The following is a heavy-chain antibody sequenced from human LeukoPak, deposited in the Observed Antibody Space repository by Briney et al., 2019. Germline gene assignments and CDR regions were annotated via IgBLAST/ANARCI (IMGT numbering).Heavy chain of an antibody. CDR3: ARDPYCTGGGCYHRFDY. V-gene: IGHV4-4*02. CDR2: IYHSGST. J-gene: IGHJ4*02. CDR1: GGSIISSNW. Sequence: KTSETLSLTCAVSGGSIISSNWWSWVRQPPGKGLEWIGEIYHSGSTTYNPSLKSRVTISVDKSKNQFSLNLSSVTAADTAVYFCARDPYCTGGGCYHRFDYWGQGTLVTVSS. D-gene: IGHD2-8*02.